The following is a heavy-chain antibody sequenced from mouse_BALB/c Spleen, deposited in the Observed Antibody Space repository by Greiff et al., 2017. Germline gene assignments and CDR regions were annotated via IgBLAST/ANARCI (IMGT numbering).Heavy chain of an antibody. CDR1: GYTFTSYW. CDR3: TKEHSLPFDV. V-gene: IGHV1-69*02. J-gene: IGHJ1*01. Sequence: VQLQQPGAELVRPGASVKLSCKASGYTFTSYWINWVKQRPGQGLEWIGNIYPSDSYTNYNQKFKDKATLTVDKSSSTAYMQLSSPTSEDSAVYYCTKEHSLPFDVWGAGTTVTVCS. D-gene: IGHD6-2*01. CDR2: IYPSDSYT.